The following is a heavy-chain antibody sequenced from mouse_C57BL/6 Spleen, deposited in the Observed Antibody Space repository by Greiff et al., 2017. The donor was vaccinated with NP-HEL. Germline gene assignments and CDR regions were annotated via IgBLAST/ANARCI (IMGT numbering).Heavy chain of an antibody. Sequence: VQLKESVAELVRPGASVKLSCTASGFNIKNTYMHWVKQRPEQGLEWIGRIDPANGNTKYAPKFQGKATITADTSSNTAYLQLSSLTSEDTAIYYCVILLLRNAMDYWGQGTSVTVSS. CDR1: GFNIKNTY. V-gene: IGHV14-3*01. CDR3: VILLLRNAMDY. D-gene: IGHD2-10*01. CDR2: IDPANGNT. J-gene: IGHJ4*01.